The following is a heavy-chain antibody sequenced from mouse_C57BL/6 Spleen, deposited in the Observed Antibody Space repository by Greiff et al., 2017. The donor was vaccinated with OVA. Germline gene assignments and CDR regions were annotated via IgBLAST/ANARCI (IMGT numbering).Heavy chain of an antibody. CDR1: GYTFTSYT. V-gene: IGHV1-4*01. CDR3: ARNWETYWYFDV. Sequence: QVQLKESGAELARPGASVKMSCKASGYTFTSYTMHWVKQRPGQGLEWIGYINPSSGYTKYNQKFKDKATLTADKSSSTAYMQLSSLTSEDSAVYYCARNWETYWYFDVWGTGTTVTVSS. CDR2: INPSSGYT. J-gene: IGHJ1*03. D-gene: IGHD4-1*01.